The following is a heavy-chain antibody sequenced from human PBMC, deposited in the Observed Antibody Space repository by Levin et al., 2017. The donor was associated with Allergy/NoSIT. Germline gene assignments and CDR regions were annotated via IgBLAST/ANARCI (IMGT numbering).Heavy chain of an antibody. CDR2: IYYSGTT. V-gene: IGHV4-39*02. J-gene: IGHJ2*01. Sequence: SETLSLTCSVSGGSMSSSSYFWAWVRQPPGKGLEWIGMIYYSGTTYYNPSLKSRATVSVDTSKSHFSLQLTSVTAADTTIYFCARLRRTNYWYFDLWGRGTLVTVSS. CDR3: ARLRRTNYWYFDL. D-gene: IGHD2-8*01. CDR1: GGSMSSSSYF.